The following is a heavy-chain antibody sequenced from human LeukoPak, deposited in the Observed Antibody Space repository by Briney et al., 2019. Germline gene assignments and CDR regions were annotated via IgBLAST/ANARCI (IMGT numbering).Heavy chain of an antibody. V-gene: IGHV3-7*03. CDR2: IKQDGSEK. Sequence: GRSLRLSCTAPGFTFSTYWMNWVRQAPGKGLEWVANIKQDGSEKYYVDSVKGRFTLSRDSAKNSLYLQMNSLRAEDTAVYYCARAEWSNWYFDLWGRGTLVTVSS. CDR1: GFTFSTYW. J-gene: IGHJ2*01. CDR3: ARAEWSNWYFDL. D-gene: IGHD3-3*01.